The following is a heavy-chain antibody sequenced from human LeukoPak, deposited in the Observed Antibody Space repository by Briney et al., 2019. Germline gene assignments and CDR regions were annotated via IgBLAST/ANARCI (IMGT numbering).Heavy chain of an antibody. CDR1: GGTFSSYA. CDR3: ARGGTGTTSDY. D-gene: IGHD1-7*01. CDR2: IIPIFDTA. V-gene: IGHV1-69*05. J-gene: IGHJ4*02. Sequence: SVKVSCKASGGTFSSYAISWVRQAPGQGLEWMGRIIPIFDTANYAQKFQGRVTITTDESTSTAYMELSSLRSEDTAVYYCARGGTGTTSDYWGQGTLVTVSS.